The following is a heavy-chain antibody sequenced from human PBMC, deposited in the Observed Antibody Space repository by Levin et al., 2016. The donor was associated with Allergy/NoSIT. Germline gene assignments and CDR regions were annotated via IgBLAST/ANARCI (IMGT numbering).Heavy chain of an antibody. CDR3: ARGFYGEHIDR. V-gene: IGHV4-30-4*01. D-gene: IGHD4-17*01. CDR2: IIYGGNT. Sequence: LRLSCTVSRGSIRTASSSWTWVRQPPGKGLEWIGHIIYGGNTYYNSSLRSRVVMSFDTSKNQFSLSLLSVTATDTAVYYCARGFYGEHIDRWGQGTLITVSS. J-gene: IGHJ5*02. CDR1: RGSIRTASSS.